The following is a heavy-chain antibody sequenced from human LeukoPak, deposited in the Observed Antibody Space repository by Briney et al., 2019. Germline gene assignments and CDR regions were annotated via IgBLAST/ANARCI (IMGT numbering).Heavy chain of an antibody. J-gene: IGHJ6*02. CDR1: GGSISSSSYY. D-gene: IGHD6-13*01. CDR2: IYYSGST. Sequence: PSETLSLTCTVSGGSISSSSYYWGWLRQPPGKGLEWIGSIYYSGSTYYNPSLKSRVTISVDTSKNQFSLKLSSVTAADTAVYYCARERQQLVPGYYYYGMDVWGQGTTVTVSS. CDR3: ARERQQLVPGYYYYGMDV. V-gene: IGHV4-39*02.